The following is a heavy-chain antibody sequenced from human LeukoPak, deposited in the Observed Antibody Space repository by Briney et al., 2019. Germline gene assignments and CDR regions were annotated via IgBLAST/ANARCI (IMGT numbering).Heavy chain of an antibody. CDR2: INRGGST. CDR1: GGSFSGYY. Sequence: SETLSLTCAVYGGSFSGYYWSWIRQPPGKGLEWIREINRGGSTNYNPSLKNRVTMSVDMSKNQFSLKLSSVTAADTAVYYCARGYGSGSYYEYWGQGTLVTVSS. V-gene: IGHV4-34*01. CDR3: ARGYGSGSYYEY. D-gene: IGHD3-10*01. J-gene: IGHJ4*02.